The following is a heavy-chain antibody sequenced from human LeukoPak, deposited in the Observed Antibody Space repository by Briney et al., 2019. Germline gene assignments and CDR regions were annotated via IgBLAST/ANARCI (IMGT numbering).Heavy chain of an antibody. CDR2: IYPGDSDT. V-gene: IGHV5-51*01. J-gene: IGHJ4*02. CDR1: GYSFTTYW. D-gene: IGHD6-19*01. CDR3: ARHKGVWLVPAHFDY. Sequence: GESLKISCKGSGYSFTTYWIGWVRQMPGKGLEWMGIIYPGDSDTRYSPSFQGQVTISADKSISTAYLQWSSLKASDTAMYYCARHKGVWLVPAHFDYWGQGTLVTVSS.